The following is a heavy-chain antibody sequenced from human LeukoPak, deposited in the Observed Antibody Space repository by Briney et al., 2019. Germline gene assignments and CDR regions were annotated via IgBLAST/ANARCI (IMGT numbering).Heavy chain of an antibody. Sequence: ASVKVSCKASGYTFTSYDINWVRQATGQGLEWMGWMNPNSGNTGYAQKFQGRVTMTRNTSISTAYMELSSLRSEDTAVYYCARDQDIVVVVAALRQREMGGFDPWGQGTLVTVFS. D-gene: IGHD2-15*01. CDR3: ARDQDIVVVVAALRQREMGGFDP. J-gene: IGHJ5*02. CDR2: MNPNSGNT. CDR1: GYTFTSYD. V-gene: IGHV1-8*01.